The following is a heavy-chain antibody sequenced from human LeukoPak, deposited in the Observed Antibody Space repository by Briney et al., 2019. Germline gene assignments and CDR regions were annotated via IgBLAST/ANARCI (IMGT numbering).Heavy chain of an antibody. CDR2: ISAYNGNT. J-gene: IGHJ4*02. CDR3: ARAALRYGSSWYGVY. Sequence: ASVKVSCKASGYTFTSYGISWVRQAPGQGLEWMGWISAYNGNTNYAQKLQGRLTMTTDTSTSTAYMELRSLRSDDTAVYYCARAALRYGSSWYGVYWGQGTLVTVSS. CDR1: GYTFTSYG. D-gene: IGHD6-13*01. V-gene: IGHV1-18*01.